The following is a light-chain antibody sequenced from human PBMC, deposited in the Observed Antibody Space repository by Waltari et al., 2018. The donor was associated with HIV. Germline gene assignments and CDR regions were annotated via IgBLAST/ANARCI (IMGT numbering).Light chain of an antibody. Sequence: QSVLTPPPSASGAPGQRVTISCSGSSSNIGRNYVYWHQQHPGTAPKLLIYRNNQRPSGVPDRFSGSKSGTSASLAINGLRSEDEADYYCAAWNDSLSGYVFGTGTKVTV. CDR2: RNN. CDR1: SSNIGRNY. CDR3: AAWNDSLSGYV. V-gene: IGLV1-47*01. J-gene: IGLJ1*01.